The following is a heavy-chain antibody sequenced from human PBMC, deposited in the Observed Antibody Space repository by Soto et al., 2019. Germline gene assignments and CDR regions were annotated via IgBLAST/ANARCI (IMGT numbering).Heavy chain of an antibody. D-gene: IGHD3-10*01. J-gene: IGHJ4*02. V-gene: IGHV3-9*01. CDR2: ISGNSVGG. CDR3: TKGRANSYAVGGWHY. Sequence: EGQLVESGGGLAQPGRSLRLSCAASGFTFDHYAMHWVRQAPGKGLEWVSGISGNSVGGVYADPVKDRFTISSDNAKNSLYLHMNSMRAEDTHLYYCTKGRANSYAVGGWHYWGQGPPVTVSS. CDR1: GFTFDHYA.